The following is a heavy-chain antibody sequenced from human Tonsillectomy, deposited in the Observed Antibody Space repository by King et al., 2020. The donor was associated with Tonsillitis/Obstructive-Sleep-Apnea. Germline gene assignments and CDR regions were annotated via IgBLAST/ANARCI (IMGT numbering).Heavy chain of an antibody. CDR3: AKHSLLWFGELSNFDY. D-gene: IGHD3-10*01. V-gene: IGHV3-23*04. J-gene: IGHJ4*02. CDR1: GFTFSSYA. CDR2: ISGSGGTT. Sequence: DVQLVESGGGLLQPGGSLRLSCAASGFTFSSYAMSWVRQAPGKGLEWVSGISGSGGTTNYADSVKGRFTISRDNFKNTVYLQMDSLRAEDTAVYYCAKHSLLWFGELSNFDYWGQGTLVTVSS.